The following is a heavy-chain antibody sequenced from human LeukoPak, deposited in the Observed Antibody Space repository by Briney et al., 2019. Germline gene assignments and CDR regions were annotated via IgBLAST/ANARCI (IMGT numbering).Heavy chain of an antibody. CDR3: ARGRRSITIFGVVITTSPLHGMDV. CDR1: GGSISTYY. Sequence: KTSETLSLTCTVSGGSISTYYWNWIRQPPGKGLEWIGYIYHSGSTNYNPSLKSRVTISVDTSKNQFSLKLSSVTAADTAVYYCARGRRSITIFGVVITTSPLHGMDVWGQGTTVTVSS. J-gene: IGHJ6*02. CDR2: IYHSGST. V-gene: IGHV4-59*12. D-gene: IGHD3-3*01.